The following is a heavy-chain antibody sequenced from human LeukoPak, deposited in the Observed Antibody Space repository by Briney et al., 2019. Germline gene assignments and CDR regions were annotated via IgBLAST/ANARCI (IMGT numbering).Heavy chain of an antibody. Sequence: PGGSLRLSCAASGFTVSSNYMSWVRQAPGKGLEWVSVIYSGGSTYYADSVKGRFTISRDNSKNTLYLQMNSLRAEDTAVYYCAKEHDFGTAEYFQHWGQGTLVTVSS. CDR3: AKEHDFGTAEYFQH. D-gene: IGHD3-10*01. CDR2: IYSGGST. V-gene: IGHV3-66*01. CDR1: GFTVSSNY. J-gene: IGHJ1*01.